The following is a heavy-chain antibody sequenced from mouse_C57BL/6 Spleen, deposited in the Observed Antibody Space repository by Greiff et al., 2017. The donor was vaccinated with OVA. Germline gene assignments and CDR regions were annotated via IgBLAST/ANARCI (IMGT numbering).Heavy chain of an antibody. CDR2: ISSGSSTI. D-gene: IGHD1-1*01. Sequence: EVQRVESGGGLVKPGGSLKLSCAASGFTFSDYGMHWVRQAPEKGLEWVAYISSGSSTIYYADTVKGRFTISRDNAKNTLFLQMTSLRSEDTAMYYCAREEYYYGSSYAMDYWGQGTSVTVSS. V-gene: IGHV5-17*01. CDR3: AREEYYYGSSYAMDY. CDR1: GFTFSDYG. J-gene: IGHJ4*01.